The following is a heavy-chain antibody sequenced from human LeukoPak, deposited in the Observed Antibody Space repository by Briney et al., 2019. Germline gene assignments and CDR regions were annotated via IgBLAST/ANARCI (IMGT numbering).Heavy chain of an antibody. CDR2: INPNSGGT. Sequence: ASVKVSCKASGYTFTGYYMHWVRQAPGQGLEWMGWINPNSGGTNYAQKFQGRVTMTRDTSISTAYMELSRLRSDDTAVYYCARFPGPWVVPAAKAVKFDYWGQGTLVTVSS. CDR1: GYTFTGYY. CDR3: ARFPGPWVVPAAKAVKFDY. J-gene: IGHJ4*02. V-gene: IGHV1-2*02. D-gene: IGHD2-2*01.